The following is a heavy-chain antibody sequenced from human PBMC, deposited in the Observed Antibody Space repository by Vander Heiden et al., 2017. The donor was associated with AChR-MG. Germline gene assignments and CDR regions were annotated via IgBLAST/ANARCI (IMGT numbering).Heavy chain of an antibody. CDR2: MNPNSGNT. J-gene: IGHJ6*02. V-gene: IGHV1-8*01. D-gene: IGHD1-26*01. Sequence: QVQLVQSGAQVKKPGASVKVSCQASGYTFTSYDINWVRQATGQGLEWMGWMNPNSGNTGYAQKFQGRVTMTRNTSISTAYMELSSLRSEDTAVYYCARVNSGSYYYYYYYGMDVWGQGTTVTVSS. CDR1: GYTFTSYD. CDR3: ARVNSGSYYYYYYYGMDV.